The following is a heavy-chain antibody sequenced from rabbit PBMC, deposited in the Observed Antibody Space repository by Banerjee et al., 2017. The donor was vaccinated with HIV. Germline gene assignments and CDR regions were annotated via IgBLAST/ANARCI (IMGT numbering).Heavy chain of an antibody. V-gene: IGHV1S40*01. CDR1: GFSFSSSYY. J-gene: IGHJ4*01. CDR2: IYTGSGGST. Sequence: QSLEESGGDLVKPGASLTLTCTASGFSFSSSYYMSWVRQAPGKGLEWIAYIYTGSGGSTYYASWAKGRFTISKTSSTTVTLQMTSLTAADTATYFCARAYNTGWGGYFSLWGPGTLVTVS. CDR3: ARAYNTGWGGYFSL. D-gene: IGHD4-1*01.